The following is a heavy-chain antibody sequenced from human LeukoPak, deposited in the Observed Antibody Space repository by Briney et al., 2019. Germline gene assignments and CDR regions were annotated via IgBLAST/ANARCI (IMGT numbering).Heavy chain of an antibody. CDR2: ISSSGSTI. Sequence: PGGSLRLSCAASGFTFSSYEMNWLRQAPGKGLEWVSYISSSGSTIYYADSVKGRFTISRDNAKNSLYLQMNSLRAEDTAVYYCARVGDSSGYYLWPYYYYYMDVWGKGTTVTVSS. CDR1: GFTFSSYE. CDR3: ARVGDSSGYYLWPYYYYYMDV. J-gene: IGHJ6*03. D-gene: IGHD3-22*01. V-gene: IGHV3-48*03.